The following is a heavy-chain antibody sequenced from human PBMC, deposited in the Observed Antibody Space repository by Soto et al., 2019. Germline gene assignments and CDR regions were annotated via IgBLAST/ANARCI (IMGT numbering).Heavy chain of an antibody. CDR2: IIPIFGTA. J-gene: IGHJ4*02. CDR3: ANWNDGRNYFDY. CDR1: GGTFSSYS. V-gene: IGHV1-69*06. D-gene: IGHD1-1*01. Sequence: AASVKVSCEASGGTFSSYSISWVRQAPGQGLEWMGGIIPIFGTANYAQKFQGRVTITADKSTSTAHMELSSLRSEDTAVYYCANWNDGRNYFDYWGQGTLVTVSS.